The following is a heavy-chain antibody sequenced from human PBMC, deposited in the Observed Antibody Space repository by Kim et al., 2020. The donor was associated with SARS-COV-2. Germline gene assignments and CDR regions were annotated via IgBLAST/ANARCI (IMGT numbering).Heavy chain of an antibody. Sequence: SETLSLTCTVSGGSISSYYWSWIRQPPGKGLEWIGYIYYSGSTNYNPSLKSRVTISLDTSKNQFSLKLSSVTAADTAVYYCAREAYDILTGYYLDYWCQGTLVTVSS. V-gene: IGHV4-59*01. CDR1: GGSISSYY. J-gene: IGHJ4*02. CDR3: AREAYDILTGYYLDY. D-gene: IGHD3-9*01. CDR2: IYYSGST.